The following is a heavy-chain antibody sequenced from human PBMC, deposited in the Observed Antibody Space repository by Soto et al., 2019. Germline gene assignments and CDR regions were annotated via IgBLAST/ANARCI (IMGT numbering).Heavy chain of an antibody. CDR2: INPKSGGT. V-gene: IGHV1-2*04. CDR3: ARGDSTDCSNGVCSFFYNHDMDV. CDR1: GYSFTDYH. Sequence: QVQLVQSGAEVKKPGASVKVSCKASGYSFTDYHIHWVRQAPGQGLEWLGRINPKSGGTSTAQKFQGWVTITTYTSIRTASMELTRLTSDDTAIYYCARGDSTDCSNGVCSFFYNHDMDVWGQGTTVTVSS. J-gene: IGHJ6*02. D-gene: IGHD2-8*01.